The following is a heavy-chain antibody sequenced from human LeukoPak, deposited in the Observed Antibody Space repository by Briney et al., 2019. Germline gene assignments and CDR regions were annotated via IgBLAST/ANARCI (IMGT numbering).Heavy chain of an antibody. D-gene: IGHD3-16*01. CDR3: ARDYANIVDY. V-gene: IGHV3-7*03. Sequence: GGSLRLSCAASGFTFRSYWMSWVHQVPGKGLQWVANIKEDGSKTYYVDSVKGRFTISRDNAKNSLCPEMSSLRADDTAVYYCARDYANIVDYWGQGTLVTVSS. CDR1: GFTFRSYW. CDR2: IKEDGSKT. J-gene: IGHJ4*02.